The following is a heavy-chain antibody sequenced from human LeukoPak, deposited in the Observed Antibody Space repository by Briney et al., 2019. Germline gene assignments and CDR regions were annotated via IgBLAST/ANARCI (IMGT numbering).Heavy chain of an antibody. J-gene: IGHJ4*02. Sequence: GGSLRLSCAASGFTLSTYAMHRVRQAPGKGLKWVAVMSYDGTNKYYTDSVKGRFTISRDNSKNTLYLQMNSLRAEDTAVYYCAGGLIVSTPPSDYWGQGTLVTVSS. CDR3: AGGLIVSTPPSDY. V-gene: IGHV3-30*04. CDR1: GFTLSTYA. D-gene: IGHD3-22*01. CDR2: MSYDGTNK.